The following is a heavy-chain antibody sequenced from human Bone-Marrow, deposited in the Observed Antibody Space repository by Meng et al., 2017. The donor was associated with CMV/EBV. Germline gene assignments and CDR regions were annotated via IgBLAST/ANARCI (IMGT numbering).Heavy chain of an antibody. Sequence: GSLRLSCTVSGGSVSSGSYYWSWIRQPPGKGLEWIGYIYYSGSTNYNPSLKSRVTISVDTSKNQFSLKLSSVTAADTAVYYCASFRYNWNFDYWGQGTLVTVSS. V-gene: IGHV4-61*01. CDR2: IYYSGST. J-gene: IGHJ4*02. D-gene: IGHD1-20*01. CDR3: ASFRYNWNFDY. CDR1: GGSVSSGSYY.